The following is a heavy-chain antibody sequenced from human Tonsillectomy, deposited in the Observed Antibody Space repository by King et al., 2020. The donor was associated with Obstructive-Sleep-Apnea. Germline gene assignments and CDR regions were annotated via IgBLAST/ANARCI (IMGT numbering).Heavy chain of an antibody. V-gene: IGHV4-34*01. Sequence: VQLQQWGAGLLKPSETLSLTCAVYGGSLTGYYWTWLRQPPGKGLEWIGESNHSGSTNYNPCLKSRVTISIDASKNQFSLKLSSVTAADTAVYYCARGRSGYVNYWGQGTLVIVSS. J-gene: IGHJ4*02. D-gene: IGHD5-12*01. CDR3: ARGRSGYVNY. CDR2: SNHSGST. CDR1: GGSLTGYY.